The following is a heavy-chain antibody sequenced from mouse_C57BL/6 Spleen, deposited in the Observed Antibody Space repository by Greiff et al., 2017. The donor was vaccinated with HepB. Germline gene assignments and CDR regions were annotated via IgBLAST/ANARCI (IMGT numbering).Heavy chain of an antibody. D-gene: IGHD1-1*01. V-gene: IGHV3-8*01. J-gene: IGHJ1*03. Sequence: EVQLQESGPGLAKPSQTLSLTCSVTGYSITSDYWNWIRKFPGNKLEYMGYISYSGSTYYNPSLKSRISITRDTSKNQYYLQLNSLTTEDTATYYCARGTNYYGSSRYWYFDVWGTGTTVTVSS. CDR1: GYSITSDY. CDR3: ARGTNYYGSSRYWYFDV. CDR2: ISYSGST.